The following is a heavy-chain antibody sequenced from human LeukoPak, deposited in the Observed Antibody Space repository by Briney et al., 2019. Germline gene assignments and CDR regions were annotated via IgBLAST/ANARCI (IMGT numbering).Heavy chain of an antibody. CDR1: GYNFTSYC. CDR3: ARIPRNSTFDP. CDR2: IYPGDSDA. D-gene: IGHD1-14*01. J-gene: IGHJ5*02. Sequence: GESLKISCKGSGYNFTSYCIGWVRQMPGKGLEWMGIIYPGDSDARYSPSFQGQVTISADKSISTAYLQWSSLKASDTAMYYCARIPRNSTFDPWGQGTLVTVSS. V-gene: IGHV5-51*01.